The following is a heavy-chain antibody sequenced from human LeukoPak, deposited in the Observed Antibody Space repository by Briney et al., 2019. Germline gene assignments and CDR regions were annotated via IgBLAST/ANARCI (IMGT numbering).Heavy chain of an antibody. CDR3: AKDAREQWYPESFDI. CDR1: GFTFSSYA. CDR2: ISGIGGST. Sequence: QPGGSLRLSCAASGFTFSSYAMSWVHQPPGKGLEWVSAISGIGGSTYHAHSVQDRFTLSRDNSKISLYLQMDSLRAEDTAVYYCAKDAREQWYPESFDIWGQGTMVTVSS. D-gene: IGHD2-2*01. J-gene: IGHJ3*02. V-gene: IGHV3-23*01.